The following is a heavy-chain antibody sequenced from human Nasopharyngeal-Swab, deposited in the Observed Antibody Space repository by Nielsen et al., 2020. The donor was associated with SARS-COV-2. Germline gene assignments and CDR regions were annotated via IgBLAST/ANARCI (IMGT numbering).Heavy chain of an antibody. CDR1: GFTFSNAW. CDR3: TTDANSGYDYYYYYGMDV. Sequence: GESLKISCAASGFTFSNAWMSWVRQAPGKGLEWVGRIKSKTDGGTTDYAAPVKGRFTISRDDSKNTLYLQMNSLKTEDTAVYYCTTDANSGYDYYYYYGMDVWGQGTTVTVS. D-gene: IGHD5-12*01. V-gene: IGHV3-15*01. J-gene: IGHJ6*02. CDR2: IKSKTDGGTT.